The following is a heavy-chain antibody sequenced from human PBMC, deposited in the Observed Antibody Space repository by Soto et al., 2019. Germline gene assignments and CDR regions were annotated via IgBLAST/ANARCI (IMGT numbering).Heavy chain of an antibody. D-gene: IGHD5-12*01. CDR1: AFTFSNYG. J-gene: IGHJ3*01. CDR2: IFYDGTKK. Sequence: HPGGSLRLSCAASAFTFSNYGMHWVRQVPGKGLEWVAAIFYDGTKKYYADSVKGRFTISRDNSKNTLSLQMNSLRVDDTAVYFCASRRVQYSGYDSGGDDALHLWGQGTMVTVSS. CDR3: ASRRVQYSGYDSGGDDALHL. V-gene: IGHV3-33*01.